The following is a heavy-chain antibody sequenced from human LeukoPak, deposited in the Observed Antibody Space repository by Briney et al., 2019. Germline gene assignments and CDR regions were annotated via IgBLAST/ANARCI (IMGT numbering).Heavy chain of an antibody. CDR3: AKALLGMIRGGPYYFDY. CDR2: ISGSYDST. Sequence: GGSLRLSCAASGFTFSNDAMTWVRQARGKGLEWVAAISGSYDSTYYADSVKGRFTISRDNSKNTLYLQMNSLRAEDTAVYYCAKALLGMIRGGPYYFDYWGQGTLVTVSS. D-gene: IGHD3-10*01. CDR1: GFTFSNDA. J-gene: IGHJ4*02. V-gene: IGHV3-23*01.